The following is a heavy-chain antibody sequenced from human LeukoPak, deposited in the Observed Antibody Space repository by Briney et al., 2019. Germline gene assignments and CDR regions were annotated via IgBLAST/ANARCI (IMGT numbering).Heavy chain of an antibody. Sequence: ASVKVSCKASGYTFTSYGISWVRQAPGQGLEWMGWISAYNGNTNYAQKLQGRVTMTTDTSTSTAYMDLRSLRSDDTAVYYCARALYSSSAVGFDPWGQGTLVTVSS. CDR2: ISAYNGNT. J-gene: IGHJ5*02. D-gene: IGHD6-6*01. V-gene: IGHV1-18*01. CDR1: GYTFTSYG. CDR3: ARALYSSSAVGFDP.